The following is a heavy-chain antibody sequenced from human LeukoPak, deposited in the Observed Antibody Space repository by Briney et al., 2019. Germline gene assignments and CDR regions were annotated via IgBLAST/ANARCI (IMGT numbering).Heavy chain of an antibody. D-gene: IGHD3-10*01. Sequence: GRSLTLSCAPSGFTFSSYGMHWARQPPGKGLEWVAVISYDGSNKYYPDPVKGRFTISRDNSKNTLYLQMNSLRVEDTAVYYCAKDVRALKNYCSGSSGFYWGQGTLVTVSS. CDR3: AKDVRALKNYCSGSSGFY. V-gene: IGHV3-30*18. J-gene: IGHJ4*02. CDR2: ISYDGSNK. CDR1: GFTFSSYG.